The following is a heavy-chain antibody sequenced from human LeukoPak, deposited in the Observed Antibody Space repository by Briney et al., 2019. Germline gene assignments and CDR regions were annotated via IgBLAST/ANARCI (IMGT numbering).Heavy chain of an antibody. V-gene: IGHV1-2*02. CDR3: AIQPWGSGNNWYFDL. CDR1: GYTFTGYY. CDR2: ISPNSGGT. J-gene: IGHJ2*01. Sequence: ASVTVSCKASGYTFTGYYMHWVRQAPGQGLEWMGWISPNSGGTDYAQRFQGRVTMTRDTSISTAYMELSSLRSDDTAVYYCAIQPWGSGNNWYFDLWGRGTLVTVSS. D-gene: IGHD7-27*01.